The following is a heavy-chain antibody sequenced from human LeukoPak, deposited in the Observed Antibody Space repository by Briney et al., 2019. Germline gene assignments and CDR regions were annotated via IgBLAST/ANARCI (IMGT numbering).Heavy chain of an antibody. V-gene: IGHV1-3*03. CDR3: ARGIWSTTLTAYYLDY. CDR2: IDAGNGRT. Sequence: GASVKVSCKDSGYDFTKYAVQWVRQAPGQRREWMGWIDAGNGRTKYSQYFQRRVTITRHTSASITYMELSSLRSDDVAVYYCARGIWSTTLTAYYLDYWGQGTLVTVSS. D-gene: IGHD2-21*02. CDR1: GYDFTKYA. J-gene: IGHJ4*02.